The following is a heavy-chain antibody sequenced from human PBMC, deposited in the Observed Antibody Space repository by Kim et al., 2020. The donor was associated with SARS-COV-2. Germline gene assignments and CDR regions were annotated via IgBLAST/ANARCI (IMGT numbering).Heavy chain of an antibody. CDR2: ISGSGGST. Sequence: GGSLRLSCAASGFTFSSYAMSWVRQAPGKGLEWVSAISGSGGSTYYADSVKGRFTISRDNSKNTLYLQMNSLRAEDTAVYYCAKELDCSSTSCYVTTHPGYNNWFDPWGQGTLVTVSS. D-gene: IGHD2-2*01. V-gene: IGHV3-23*01. CDR1: GFTFSSYA. CDR3: AKELDCSSTSCYVTTHPGYNNWFDP. J-gene: IGHJ5*02.